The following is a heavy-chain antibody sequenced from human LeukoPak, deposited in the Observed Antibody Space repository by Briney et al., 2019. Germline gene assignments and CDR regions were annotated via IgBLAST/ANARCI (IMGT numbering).Heavy chain of an antibody. CDR3: AKWSGSYSAIDY. Sequence: GGSLRLSCAASEFTVSSFYMSWVRQAPGKGLEWVSIIYSGGSTYYADSVKGRSTISRDNSKNTLYLQMNSLRAEDTAVYYCAKWSGSYSAIDYWGQGTLVTVSS. D-gene: IGHD1-26*01. CDR2: IYSGGST. J-gene: IGHJ4*02. V-gene: IGHV3-53*05. CDR1: EFTVSSFY.